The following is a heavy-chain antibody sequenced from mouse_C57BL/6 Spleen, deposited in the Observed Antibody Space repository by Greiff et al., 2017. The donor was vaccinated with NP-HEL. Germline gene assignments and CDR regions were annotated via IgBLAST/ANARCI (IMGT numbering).Heavy chain of an antibody. CDR3: ARAENWEFAY. CDR2: IDPNSGGT. Sequence: QVQLQQPGAELVKPGASVKLSCKASGYTFSSYWMHWVKQRPGRGLEWIGRIDPNSGGTKYNEKFKSKATLTVDKPSSTAYMQLSSLTSEDSAVYYCARAENWEFAYWGQGTLVTVSA. D-gene: IGHD4-1*01. J-gene: IGHJ3*01. V-gene: IGHV1-72*01. CDR1: GYTFSSYW.